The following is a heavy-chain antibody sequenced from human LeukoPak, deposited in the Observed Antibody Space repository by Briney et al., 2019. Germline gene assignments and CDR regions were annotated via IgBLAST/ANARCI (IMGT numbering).Heavy chain of an antibody. CDR1: GFTFSNAW. J-gene: IGHJ4*02. V-gene: IGHV3-21*01. D-gene: IGHD5/OR15-5a*01. Sequence: GGSLRLSCAASGFTFSNAWMSWVRQAPGKGLEWVSSISSGGDYIFYADSVKGRFTISRDNAKNSLFLQMNSLIAEDTAVYFCARNMDIVSTIMVFDFWGQGTLVTVSS. CDR3: ARNMDIVSTIMVFDF. CDR2: ISSGGDYI.